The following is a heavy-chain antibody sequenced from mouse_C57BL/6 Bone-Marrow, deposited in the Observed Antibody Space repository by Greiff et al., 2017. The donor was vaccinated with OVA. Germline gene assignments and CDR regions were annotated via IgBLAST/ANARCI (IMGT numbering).Heavy chain of an antibody. CDR3: ARAAYYYGSSYGWYFDV. CDR1: GYTFTSYG. V-gene: IGHV1-81*01. CDR2: IYPRSGNT. Sequence: VKLVESGAELARPGASVKLSCKASGYTFTSYGISWVKQRTGQGLEWIGEIYPRSGNTYYNEKFKGKATLTADKSSSTAYMELRSLTSEDSAVYFCARAAYYYGSSYGWYFDVWGTGTTVTVSS. J-gene: IGHJ1*03. D-gene: IGHD1-1*01.